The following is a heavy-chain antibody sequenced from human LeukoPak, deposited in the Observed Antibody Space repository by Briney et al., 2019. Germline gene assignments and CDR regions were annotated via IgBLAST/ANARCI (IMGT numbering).Heavy chain of an antibody. V-gene: IGHV3-23*01. Sequence: GGSLRLSCAASGFTFSSYAMSWIRQAPGKGLEWVSVISGSGVGTYYADSVQGRFTISRDNSKSTLCLQLNSLRAEDTAVYYCAKQLGYCSDGSCYFPYWGQGTLVTVSS. CDR1: GFTFSSYA. J-gene: IGHJ4*02. CDR3: AKQLGYCSDGSCYFPY. CDR2: ISGSGVGT. D-gene: IGHD2-15*01.